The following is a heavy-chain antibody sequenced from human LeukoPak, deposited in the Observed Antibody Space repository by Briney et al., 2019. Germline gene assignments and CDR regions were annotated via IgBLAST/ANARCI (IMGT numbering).Heavy chain of an antibody. D-gene: IGHD6-13*01. V-gene: IGHV4-34*01. J-gene: IGHJ4*02. CDR1: GWSFSGYY. CDR3: AKYSSSWPRDY. CDR2: INHSGST. Sequence: SETLSLTCAVYGWSFSGYYWSWIRQPPGKGLEWIGEINHSGSTNYNPSLESRVTISVNTSKNQFSLKLSSVTAADKAVYYCAKYSSSWPRDYWGQGTLVTVSS.